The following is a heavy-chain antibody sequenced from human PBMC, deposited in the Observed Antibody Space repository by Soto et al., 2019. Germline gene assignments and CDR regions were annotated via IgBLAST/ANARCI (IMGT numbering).Heavy chain of an antibody. J-gene: IGHJ4*02. D-gene: IGHD7-27*01. V-gene: IGHV3-53*01. CDR3: ARVTGAERH. Sequence: GGSLRLSCVVSGFIVSRSHMMWVRQAPGKGLEGVSVIYNHGQINYVDPVKGRFTIARDNSKNTIYLQMNSLKVEDTAVYYCARVTGAERHWGQGALVTVSS. CDR1: GFIVSRSH. CDR2: IYNHGQI.